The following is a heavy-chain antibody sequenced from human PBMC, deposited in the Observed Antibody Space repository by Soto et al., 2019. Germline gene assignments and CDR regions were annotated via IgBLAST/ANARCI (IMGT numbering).Heavy chain of an antibody. CDR2: INHSGST. CDR3: ARARGFDY. J-gene: IGHJ4*02. CDR1: GGSFSGYY. D-gene: IGHD3-10*01. Sequence: SETLSLTCAVYGGSFSGYYWSWIRQPPGKGLEWIGEINHSGSTNYNPSLKSRVTISVDTSKNQFSLKLSSVTAADTAVYYCARARGFDYWGQGTLVTVSS. V-gene: IGHV4-34*01.